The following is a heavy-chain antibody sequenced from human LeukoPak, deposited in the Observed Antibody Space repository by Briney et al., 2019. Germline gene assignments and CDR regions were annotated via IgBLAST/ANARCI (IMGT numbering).Heavy chain of an antibody. CDR3: AREGELSVEMATNPGFDY. J-gene: IGHJ4*02. CDR1: GFTFSSYG. V-gene: IGHV3-30*02. CDR2: IRYDGSNK. Sequence: GGSLRLSCAASGFTFSSYGMHWVRQAPGKGLEWVAFIRYDGSNKYYADSVKGRFTISRDNSKNTLYLQMNSLRAEDTAVYYCAREGELSVEMATNPGFDYWGQGTLVTVSS. D-gene: IGHD5-24*01.